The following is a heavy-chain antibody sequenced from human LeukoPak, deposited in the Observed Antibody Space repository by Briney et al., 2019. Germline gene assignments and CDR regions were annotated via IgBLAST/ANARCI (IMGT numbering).Heavy chain of an antibody. CDR3: ASKSGYNPSDYFDY. Sequence: SETLSLTCTVSGDSISSGDYYWSWIRQPAGKGLEWIGRISSSGSTNYNPSLKSRVTISVDTSKNQFSLKLSSVTAADTAVYYCASKSGYNPSDYFDYWGQGTLVTVSS. J-gene: IGHJ4*02. D-gene: IGHD1-14*01. CDR2: ISSSGST. V-gene: IGHV4-61*02. CDR1: GDSISSGDYY.